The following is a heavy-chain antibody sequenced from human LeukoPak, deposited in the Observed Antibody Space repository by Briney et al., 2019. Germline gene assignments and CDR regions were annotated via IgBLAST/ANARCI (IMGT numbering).Heavy chain of an antibody. CDR2: IYYSGST. Sequence: TLSLTCTVSGGXVSSXSYYXSXIRQPPGXXLXXXGYIYYSGSTNYNPSLKSRVTISVDTSKNQFSLKLSSVTAADTAVYYCARDRVRGSSNPYFDYWGQGTLVTVSS. V-gene: IGHV4-61*01. CDR3: ARDRVRGSSNPYFDY. CDR1: GGXVSSXSYY. J-gene: IGHJ4*02. D-gene: IGHD1-26*01.